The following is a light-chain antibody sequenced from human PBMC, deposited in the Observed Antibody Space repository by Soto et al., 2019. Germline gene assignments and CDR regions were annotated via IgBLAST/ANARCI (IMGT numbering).Light chain of an antibody. J-gene: IGKJ3*01. CDR2: GAS. CDR1: QSVSSN. V-gene: IGKV3-20*01. CDR3: HQYGLSPPYT. Sequence: EIVMTQSPATLSVSPGERATLSCRASQSVSSNLAWYQHKPGQAPRLLIYGASTRATGIPDRFSGSGSGTDFTLTIRRLEPEDFAVYYCHQYGLSPPYTFGPGTKGDIK.